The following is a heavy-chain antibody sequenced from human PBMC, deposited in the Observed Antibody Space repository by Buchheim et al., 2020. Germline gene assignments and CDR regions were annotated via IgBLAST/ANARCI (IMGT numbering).Heavy chain of an antibody. Sequence: QVQLQQWGAGLLKPSETLSLTCAVYGGSFSGYYWSWIRQPPGKGLEWIGEINHSGSTNYNPSLKSRVTISVDTSKNQFSLMLSSVTAADTAVYCCARVYCSSTSCYAARYYYYGMDVWGQGTT. V-gene: IGHV4-34*01. D-gene: IGHD2-2*01. CDR2: INHSGST. J-gene: IGHJ6*02. CDR1: GGSFSGYY. CDR3: ARVYCSSTSCYAARYYYYGMDV.